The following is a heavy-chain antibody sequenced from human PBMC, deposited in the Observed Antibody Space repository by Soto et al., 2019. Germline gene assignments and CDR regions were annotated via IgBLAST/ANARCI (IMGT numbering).Heavy chain of an antibody. CDR2: TYYRSKWHN. V-gene: IGHV6-1*01. J-gene: IGHJ6*03. CDR3: ARELAAREISYYYYMDA. Sequence: SQSLSLTCAISGVTVSTNIVAWNWIRQTPSRGLEWLGRTYYRSKWHNDYAVSVKSRITINPDTSKNKFSLQPNSLTPEDTAVYFCARELAAREISYYYYMDAWGKGPTVTAP. CDR1: GVTVSTNIVA. D-gene: IGHD6-25*01.